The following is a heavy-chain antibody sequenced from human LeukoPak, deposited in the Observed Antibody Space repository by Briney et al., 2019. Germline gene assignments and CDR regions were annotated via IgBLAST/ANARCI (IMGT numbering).Heavy chain of an antibody. V-gene: IGHV1-2*02. CDR3: ARDSPLAY. Sequence: GASVKVSCKASGYTFTDYYMHWVRQAPGQGLEWMGWINPNSGGTKYAQKFQGRVTMTRDTSISTAYMELSSLRPDDTAVYYRARDSPLAYWGQGALVTVSS. J-gene: IGHJ4*02. D-gene: IGHD3-16*01. CDR1: GYTFTDYY. CDR2: INPNSGGT.